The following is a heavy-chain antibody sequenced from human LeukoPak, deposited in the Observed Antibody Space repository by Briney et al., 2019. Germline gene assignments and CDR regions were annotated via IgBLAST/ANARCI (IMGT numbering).Heavy chain of an antibody. CDR1: GYTFSNYY. D-gene: IGHD6-13*01. CDR2: ST. J-gene: IGHJ4*02. V-gene: IGHV1-46*01. CDR3: ARHLTSAAGNYEFVY. Sequence: ASVKVSCKASGYTFSNYYMHWVRQAPGQGLEWMAGSTNYAQKFQGRITVTRDTSTSTVYMELSSLRSEDTAIYYCARHLTSAAGNYEFVYWGQGTLVTVSS.